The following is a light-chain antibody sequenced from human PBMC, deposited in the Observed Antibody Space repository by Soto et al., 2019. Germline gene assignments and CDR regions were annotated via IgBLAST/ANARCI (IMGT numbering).Light chain of an antibody. CDR2: EVR. J-gene: IGLJ3*02. CDR1: SSDVGGYEY. CDR3: PSYTTTTIWV. V-gene: IGLV2-14*01. Sequence: QSALTQPASVSGSPGQSITISCTGTSSDVGGYEYVSWYQQHPNKAPKLIIYEVRNRPSWVSNRFSGSKSDNTASLTISGLQAEDEADYYCPSYTTTTIWVFGGGTKLTVL.